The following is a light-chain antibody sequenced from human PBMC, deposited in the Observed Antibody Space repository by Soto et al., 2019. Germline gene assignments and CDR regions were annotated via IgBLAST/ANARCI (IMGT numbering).Light chain of an antibody. CDR1: NIGSKN. CDR3: QVWDSSTHVV. V-gene: IGLV3-9*01. CDR2: RDS. Sequence: SYELTQPLSVSVALGQTARFTCGGNNIGSKNVHWYQQKPGQAPVLVIYRDSNRPSGIPERFSGSNSGNTATLTISRAQAGDEADYYCQVWDSSTHVVFAGGTKLTVL. J-gene: IGLJ2*01.